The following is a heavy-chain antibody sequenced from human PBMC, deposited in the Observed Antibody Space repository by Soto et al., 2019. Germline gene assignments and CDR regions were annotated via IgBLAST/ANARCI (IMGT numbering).Heavy chain of an antibody. V-gene: IGHV3-23*01. CDR1: GFTFSSYA. CDR3: AKGVRGKPSIAAAGVNWFDP. Sequence: EVQLLESGGGLVQPGGSLRLSCAASGFTFSSYAMSWVRQAPGKGLEWVSAISGSGGSTYYADSVKGRFTISRDNSKNTLYLQMNSLRAEDTAVYYCAKGVRGKPSIAAAGVNWFDPWGQGTLVTVSS. CDR2: ISGSGGST. D-gene: IGHD6-13*01. J-gene: IGHJ5*02.